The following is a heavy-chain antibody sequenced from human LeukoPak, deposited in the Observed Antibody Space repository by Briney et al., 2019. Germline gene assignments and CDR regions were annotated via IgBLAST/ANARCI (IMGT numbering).Heavy chain of an antibody. CDR3: ARADRLHGGPYLIGP. CDR2: INPNSGGT. J-gene: IGHJ5*02. CDR1: GYTFTDYY. V-gene: IGHV1-2*02. Sequence: ASVKVTCKTSGYTFTDYYLHWVRQAPGQGLEWMGWINPNSGGTSSAQKFQGRVTMTRDTSITTVYMEVSWLTSDDTAIYYCARADRLHGGPYLIGPWGQGTLVTVSS. D-gene: IGHD2-21*01.